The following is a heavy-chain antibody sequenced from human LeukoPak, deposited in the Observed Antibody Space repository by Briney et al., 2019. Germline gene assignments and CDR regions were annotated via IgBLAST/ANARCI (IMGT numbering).Heavy chain of an antibody. CDR2: IYYSGST. Sequence: PSETLSLTCAVYGGSFSGYYWSWIRQPPGKGLEWIGYIYYSGSTNYNPSLKSRVTISVDTSKNQFSLKLSSVTAADTAVYYCARHRSYYYGMDVWGQGTTVTVSS. V-gene: IGHV4-59*08. CDR1: GGSFSGYY. J-gene: IGHJ6*02. CDR3: ARHRSYYYGMDV.